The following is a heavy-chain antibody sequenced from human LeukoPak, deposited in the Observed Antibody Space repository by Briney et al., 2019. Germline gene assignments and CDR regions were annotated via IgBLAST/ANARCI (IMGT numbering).Heavy chain of an antibody. J-gene: IGHJ6*02. D-gene: IGHD6-13*01. Sequence: PGRSLRLSCAASGFTFSSYGMHWVRQAPGKGLEWVAVIWSDGSSKHYADSAKGRFTISRDNSKNTLYLQMNSLRAEDTALYYCARGQPPSYYDMDVWGQGTTVTVSS. CDR2: IWSDGSSK. CDR3: ARGQPPSYYDMDV. V-gene: IGHV3-33*01. CDR1: GFTFSSYG.